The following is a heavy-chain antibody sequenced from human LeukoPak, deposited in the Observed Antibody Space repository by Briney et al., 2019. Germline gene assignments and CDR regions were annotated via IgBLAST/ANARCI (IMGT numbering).Heavy chain of an antibody. J-gene: IGHJ4*02. Sequence: GGSLRLSCAASGFTVSSNYMSWVRQAPGKGLEWVSVIYSGGSTYYADSVKGRFTISRDNSKNTLYLQMNSLRAEDTAVYYCARSRMGVTTGYYFDYWGQGTLVTVSS. V-gene: IGHV3-66*01. CDR2: IYSGGST. D-gene: IGHD4-17*01. CDR1: GFTVSSNY. CDR3: ARSRMGVTTGYYFDY.